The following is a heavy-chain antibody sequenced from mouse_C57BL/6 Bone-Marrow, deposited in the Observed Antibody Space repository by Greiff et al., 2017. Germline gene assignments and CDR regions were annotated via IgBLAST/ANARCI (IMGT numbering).Heavy chain of an antibody. CDR3: ARYFFDY. CDR2: INPSSGYT. Sequence: QVQLQQSGAELAKPGASVKLSCKASGYTFTSYWMHWVKQRPGQGLEWIGYINPSSGYTKYNQKFKDKATLTADKYSSTAYMQLSSLTYEDSAVYYCARYFFDYWGQGTTLTVSS. V-gene: IGHV1-7*01. J-gene: IGHJ2*01. CDR1: GYTFTSYW.